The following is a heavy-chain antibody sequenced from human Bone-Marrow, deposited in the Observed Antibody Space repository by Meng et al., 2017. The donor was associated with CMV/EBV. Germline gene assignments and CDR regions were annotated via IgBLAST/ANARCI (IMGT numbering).Heavy chain of an antibody. CDR1: GGTFSSYT. D-gene: IGHD6-6*01. CDR2: IIPILGIA. Sequence: KVSCKASGGTFSSYTISWVRQAPGQGLEWMGRIIPILGIANYAQKFQGRVTITADKSTSTAYMELSSLRSEDTAVYYCARGLVRRRNWFDPWGQGTLVTVSS. V-gene: IGHV1-69*02. CDR3: ARGLVRRRNWFDP. J-gene: IGHJ5*02.